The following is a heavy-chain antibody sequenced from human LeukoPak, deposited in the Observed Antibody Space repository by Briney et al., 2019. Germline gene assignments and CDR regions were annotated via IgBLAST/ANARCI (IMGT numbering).Heavy chain of an antibody. V-gene: IGHV3-21*01. CDR1: GFTFSSYS. Sequence: GGSLRLSCAASGFTFSSYSMNWVRQAPGKGLEWVSSISSSSAYIYSADSVKGRFTISRDNAKNSLYLQMNSLRAEDTAVYYCASPLTWSGYFPFDYWGQGTLVTVSS. D-gene: IGHD3-3*01. CDR3: ASPLTWSGYFPFDY. CDR2: ISSSSAYI. J-gene: IGHJ4*02.